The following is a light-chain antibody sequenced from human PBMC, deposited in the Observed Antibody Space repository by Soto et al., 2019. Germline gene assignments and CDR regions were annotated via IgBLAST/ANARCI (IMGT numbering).Light chain of an antibody. CDR1: NYNIGAQYD. CDR3: QSYDNDLGGSV. CDR2: DDT. Sequence: QSVLTQPPSVSGAPGQRVTISCTGTNYNIGAQYDVHWYQQLPGTAPKLLIFDDTKRPSGVPDRVSGSKSGTSTSLAITGLQAEDEADYYCQSYDNDLGGSVFGGGTKVTVL. V-gene: IGLV1-40*01. J-gene: IGLJ1*01.